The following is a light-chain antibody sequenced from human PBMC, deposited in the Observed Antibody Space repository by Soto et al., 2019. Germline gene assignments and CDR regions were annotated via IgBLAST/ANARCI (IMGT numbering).Light chain of an antibody. Sequence: EIVMTQSPATLSVSPGERVTLSCRASQSVSNKLAWYQQKPGQAPGLLIYGASTRAADIPARFSGSGSGTEFTLTISSLQSEDFAVYYCQQYNNWPRTFGQGTKVDIK. CDR1: QSVSNK. J-gene: IGKJ1*01. CDR2: GAS. V-gene: IGKV3-15*01. CDR3: QQYNNWPRT.